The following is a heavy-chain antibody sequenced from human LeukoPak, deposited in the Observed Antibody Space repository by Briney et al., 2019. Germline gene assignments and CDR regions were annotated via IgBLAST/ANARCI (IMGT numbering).Heavy chain of an antibody. J-gene: IGHJ2*01. D-gene: IGHD2-15*01. CDR1: GFIFRNFW. Sequence: GGSLRFSCAASGFIFRNFWMHWVRQAPGKGLVWVSRINSDGSSTDYADSVKGRFTISRDNAKNTLYLQMNSLRAEDTAVYYCARRYCSGGSCYSGWHFDLWGRGTLVTVSS. CDR3: ARRYCSGGSCYSGWHFDL. V-gene: IGHV3-74*01. CDR2: INSDGSST.